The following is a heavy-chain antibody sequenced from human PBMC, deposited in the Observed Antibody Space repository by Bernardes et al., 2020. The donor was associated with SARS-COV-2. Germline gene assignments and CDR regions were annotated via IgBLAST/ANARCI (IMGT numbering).Heavy chain of an antibody. Sequence: ASVKVSCKASGYTFTNYIMHWVRQAPGEGLEWMGLINPRDGRTTFAQRFQDRLTLTTDTSTSTVYMELSSLRSDDTAIYYCAKDFTIFGVVSPMDVWGQGTTVTVSS. D-gene: IGHD3-3*01. CDR3: AKDFTIFGVVSPMDV. J-gene: IGHJ6*02. CDR2: INPRDGRT. V-gene: IGHV1-46*01. CDR1: GYTFTNYI.